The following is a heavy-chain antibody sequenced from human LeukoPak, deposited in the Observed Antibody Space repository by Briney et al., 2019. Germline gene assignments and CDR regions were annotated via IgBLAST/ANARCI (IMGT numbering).Heavy chain of an antibody. CDR2: IIPIFGTA. CDR1: GGTFSSYA. CDR3: ARATVTTSLFDY. V-gene: IGHV1-69*13. J-gene: IGHJ4*02. Sequence: ASVKVSCKASGGTFSSYAISWVRQAPGQGLEWMGGIIPIFGTANYAQKFQGRVTITADESTSTAYMELSSLRSEDTAVYYCARATVTTSLFDYWGQGTLVTASS. D-gene: IGHD4-17*01.